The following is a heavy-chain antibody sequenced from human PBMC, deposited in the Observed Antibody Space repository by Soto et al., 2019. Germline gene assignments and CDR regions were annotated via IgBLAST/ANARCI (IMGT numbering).Heavy chain of an antibody. V-gene: IGHV3-64*01. Sequence: EVQLVESGGGLVQPGGSLRLSCAASGFTFSSYAMHWVRQAPGKGLEYVSAISSYGVRTYYANSVKGRFTISRDNSKNTLYLQMGSLRAQDMAVYYCARDPDSSGYYYFDYWRQGTLFTFSS. J-gene: IGHJ4*02. D-gene: IGHD3-22*01. CDR2: ISSYGVRT. CDR1: GFTFSSYA. CDR3: ARDPDSSGYYYFDY.